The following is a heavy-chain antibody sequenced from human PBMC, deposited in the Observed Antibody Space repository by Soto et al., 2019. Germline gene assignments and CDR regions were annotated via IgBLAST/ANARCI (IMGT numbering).Heavy chain of an antibody. J-gene: IGHJ5*02. D-gene: IGHD1-7*01. Sequence: SETLSLTCAVYGGSFSGYYWSWIRQPPGKGLEWIGEINHSGSTNYNPSLKSRVTISVDTSKNQFSLKLSSVTAADTAVYYCARGLRITGTTRLDPWGQGTLVTVSS. CDR1: GGSFSGYY. V-gene: IGHV4-34*01. CDR3: ARGLRITGTTRLDP. CDR2: INHSGST.